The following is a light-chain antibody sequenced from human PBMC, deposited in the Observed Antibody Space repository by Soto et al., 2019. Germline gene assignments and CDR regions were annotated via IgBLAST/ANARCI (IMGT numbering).Light chain of an antibody. CDR3: GSWDSSLSAYV. J-gene: IGLJ1*01. CDR2: DDN. Sequence: QSVLTQPPAVSAAPGQKVTISCSGSSSNIGGNSVSWYQQLPGTAPKLLIYDDNKRPSGIPDRFSGSKSGTSATLGITGFQTGDEADYYCGSWDSSLSAYVFGTGTKVT. V-gene: IGLV1-51*01. CDR1: SSNIGGNS.